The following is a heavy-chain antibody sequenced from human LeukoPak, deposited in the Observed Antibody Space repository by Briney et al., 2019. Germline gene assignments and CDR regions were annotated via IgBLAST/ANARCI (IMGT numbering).Heavy chain of an antibody. V-gene: IGHV1-18*01. D-gene: IGHD3-3*01. J-gene: IGHJ5*02. Sequence: ASVTVSFTSSGYTFTIYGISWVRQAPGQGLERMGWISAYNGNTNYSQKLQGRVTMTTDTSTSTAYMELRSLRSDDTAVYYCARDVLRFLEWSSEGGWFDPWGQGTLVTVSS. CDR3: ARDVLRFLEWSSEGGWFDP. CDR2: ISAYNGNT. CDR1: GYTFTIYG.